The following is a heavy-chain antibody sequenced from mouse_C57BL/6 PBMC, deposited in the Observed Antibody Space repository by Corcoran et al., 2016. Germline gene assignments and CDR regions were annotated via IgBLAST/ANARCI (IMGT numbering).Heavy chain of an antibody. J-gene: IGHJ1*03. CDR1: GYTFTTYG. CDR2: INTYSGVP. V-gene: IGHV9-3*01. Sequence: QIQLVQSGPELKKPGETVKISCKASGYTFTTYGMSWVKQAPGKGLEWMGWINTYSGVPTYADDFKGRFAFSLETSASTAYLQINNLKNEDTATYFCAREGSTVVATFHWYFDVWGTGTTVTVSS. CDR3: AREGSTVVATFHWYFDV. D-gene: IGHD1-1*01.